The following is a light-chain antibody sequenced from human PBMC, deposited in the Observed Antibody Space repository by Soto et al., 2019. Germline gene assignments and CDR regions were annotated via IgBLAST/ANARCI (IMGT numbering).Light chain of an antibody. CDR1: QGIGGW. J-gene: IGKJ2*01. Sequence: DIQMTQSPSTLSASLGDSVTITCRASQGIGGWLAWYQQKPGKVPKLLIHDASTLMSGVSSRFSGSRSGTDFTLTISSLQPDDFATYYCQQYHNYLYAFGQGTKLELK. CDR3: QQYHNYLYA. CDR2: DAS. V-gene: IGKV1-5*01.